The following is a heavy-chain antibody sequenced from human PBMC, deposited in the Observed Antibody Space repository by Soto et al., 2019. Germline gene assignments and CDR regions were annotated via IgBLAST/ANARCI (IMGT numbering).Heavy chain of an antibody. J-gene: IGHJ4*02. Sequence: PSETLSLTCAVYGGSFSGYYWSWIRQPPGKGLEWIGEINHSGSTNYNPSLKSRVTISVDTSKNQFSLKLSSVTAADTAVYYRATRSIAARPGSVDFDYWGQGTLVTVSS. CDR3: ATRSIAARPGSVDFDY. V-gene: IGHV4-34*01. CDR1: GGSFSGYY. CDR2: INHSGST. D-gene: IGHD6-6*01.